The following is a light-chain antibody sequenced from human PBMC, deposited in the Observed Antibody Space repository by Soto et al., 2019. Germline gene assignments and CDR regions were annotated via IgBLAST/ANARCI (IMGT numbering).Light chain of an antibody. CDR1: SRDVGAYDY. CDR3: CSYADGSIYF. Sequence: QSALTQPASVSGSPGQSITISCTGTSRDVGAYDYVSWYLQYPDKAPQLLIYYVDHRPSGVSSRFSGSKSGNTASLTISGLQAEDEGDYYCCSYADGSIYFFANGKKVTVL. CDR2: YVD. V-gene: IGLV2-14*03. J-gene: IGLJ1*01.